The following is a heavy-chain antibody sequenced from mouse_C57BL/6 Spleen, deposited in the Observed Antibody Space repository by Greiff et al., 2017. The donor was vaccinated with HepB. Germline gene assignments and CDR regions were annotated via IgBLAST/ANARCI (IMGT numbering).Heavy chain of an antibody. Sequence: QVQLQQPGAELVMPGASVKLSCKASGYTFTSYWMHWVKQRPGQGLEWIGEIDPSDSYTNYNQKFKGKSTLTVDKSSSTAYMQLSSLTSEDSAVYYCARAVITTVVARGFAYWGQGTLVTVSA. V-gene: IGHV1-69*01. CDR3: ARAVITTVVARGFAY. D-gene: IGHD1-1*01. CDR2: IDPSDSYT. CDR1: GYTFTSYW. J-gene: IGHJ3*01.